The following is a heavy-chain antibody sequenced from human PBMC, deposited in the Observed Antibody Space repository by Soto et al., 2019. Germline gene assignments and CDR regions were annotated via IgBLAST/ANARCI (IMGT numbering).Heavy chain of an antibody. Sequence: GEALKISCNTSGYTFIHYWVGWVRQLPGKGLERMGLIYPADSDATYGPSFQGQVTLSVDKSTDTAYLQWSSLRAEDTAVYYCAKDFANWGSYFDYWGQGTLVTVSS. J-gene: IGHJ4*02. CDR2: IYPADSDA. CDR3: AKDFANWGSYFDY. D-gene: IGHD7-27*01. CDR1: GYTFIHYW. V-gene: IGHV5-51*01.